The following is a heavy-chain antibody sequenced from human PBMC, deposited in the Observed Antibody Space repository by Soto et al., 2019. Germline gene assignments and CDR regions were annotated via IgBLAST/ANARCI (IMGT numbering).Heavy chain of an antibody. Sequence: PGKGLEWVSYISSSSSTIYYADSVKGRFTISRDNAKNSLYLQMNSLRAEDTAVYYCARANYYGSPGDFDYWGQGTLVTVSS. D-gene: IGHD3-10*01. CDR3: ARANYYGSPGDFDY. CDR2: ISSSSSTI. J-gene: IGHJ4*02. V-gene: IGHV3-48*01.